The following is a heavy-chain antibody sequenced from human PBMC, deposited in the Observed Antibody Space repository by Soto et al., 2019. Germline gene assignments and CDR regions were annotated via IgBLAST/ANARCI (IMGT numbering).Heavy chain of an antibody. CDR3: GTMVLGLEAFDI. CDR1: GGSISRYY. V-gene: IGHV4-59*01. J-gene: IGHJ3*02. CDR2: IYYSGST. Sequence: SETLSLTCTVSGGSISRYYWSWIRQPPGKGLEWIGYIYYSGSTNYNPSLKSRVTISVDTSKNQFSLKLSSVTAADTAVYYCGTMVLGLEAFDIWVQGTMVTVS. D-gene: IGHD3-10*01.